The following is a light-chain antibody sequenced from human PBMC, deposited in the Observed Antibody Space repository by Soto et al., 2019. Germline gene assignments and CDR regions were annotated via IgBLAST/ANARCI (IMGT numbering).Light chain of an antibody. CDR2: GAS. V-gene: IGKV3-15*01. J-gene: IGKJ3*01. Sequence: EIVMTQSPATLSVSPGERATLSCRASQSVSSNLAWYQQKPGQAPRLLIYGASTRATGIPARFSGSGSGTEFTLTISSLQSEDFAVYYCQQYGSSPSLFTFGPGTKVNIK. CDR1: QSVSSN. CDR3: QQYGSSPSLFT.